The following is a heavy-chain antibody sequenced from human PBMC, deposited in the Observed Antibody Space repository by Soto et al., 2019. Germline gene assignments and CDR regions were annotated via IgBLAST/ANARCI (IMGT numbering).Heavy chain of an antibody. CDR3: ARVLRGYSGFEDYFDY. J-gene: IGHJ4*02. D-gene: IGHD5-12*01. V-gene: IGHV3-30*03. Sequence: GGSLRLSCAASGFTLTSYGMHWVRQAPGKGLEWVAVMSHDGNSKYYADSVKGRFTISRENAKNSLYLQMNSLRAGDTAVYYCARVLRGYSGFEDYFDYWGQGA. CDR1: GFTLTSYG. CDR2: MSHDGNSK.